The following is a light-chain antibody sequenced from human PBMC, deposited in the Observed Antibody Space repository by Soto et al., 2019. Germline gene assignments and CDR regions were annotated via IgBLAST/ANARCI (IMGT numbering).Light chain of an antibody. CDR2: LNSDGSH. J-gene: IGLJ2*01. V-gene: IGLV4-69*01. CDR1: SGHSSYA. CDR3: QTWGTGFSVV. Sequence: QPVLTQSPSASASLGASVKLTCTLSSGHSSYAIAWHQQQPEKGPRYLMKLNSDGSHNKGDGIPDRFSGSSSGAERYLTISRLQSEDEADYYCQTWGTGFSVVFGGGTKVTVL.